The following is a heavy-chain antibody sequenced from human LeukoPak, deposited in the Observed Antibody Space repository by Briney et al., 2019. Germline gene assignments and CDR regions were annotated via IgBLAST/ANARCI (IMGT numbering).Heavy chain of an antibody. CDR1: GGSISSYY. CDR2: IYYSGST. CDR3: ARLDSGSYYLRD. Sequence: PSETLSLTCTVSGGSISSYYWSWIRQPPGKGLEWIGYIYYSGSTNYNPSLKSRVTISVDTSKNQFSLKLSSVTAADTAVYYCARLDSGSYYLRDWGQGTLVTVSS. J-gene: IGHJ4*02. V-gene: IGHV4-59*08. D-gene: IGHD1-26*01.